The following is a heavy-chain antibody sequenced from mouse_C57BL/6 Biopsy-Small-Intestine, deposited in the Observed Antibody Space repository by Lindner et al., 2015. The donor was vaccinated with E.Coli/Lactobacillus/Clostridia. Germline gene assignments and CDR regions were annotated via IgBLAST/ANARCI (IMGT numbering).Heavy chain of an antibody. D-gene: IGHD1-1*01. V-gene: IGHV1-64*01. CDR3: ARLLRHNWFDP. Sequence: SVKVSCKASGYTFSSHYMHWARQAPGQGLEWMGIINPNAGRTTYAQKFQGRVTMTGDTSTTTVYMELSSLRSEDTAVYYCARLLRHNWFDPWGQGTLVTVSS. CDR2: INPNAGRT. CDR1: GYTFSSHY. J-gene: IGHJ4*01.